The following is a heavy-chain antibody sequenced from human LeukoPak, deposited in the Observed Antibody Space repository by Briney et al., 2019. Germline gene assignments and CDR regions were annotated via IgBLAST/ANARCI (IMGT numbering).Heavy chain of an antibody. CDR2: IYSGGST. D-gene: IGHD3-22*01. CDR1: GFIVSSNY. J-gene: IGHJ3*02. V-gene: IGHV3-53*01. Sequence: QSEGSLRLSCAASGFIVSSNYMSWVRQAPGKGLEWVSLIYSGGSTHYADSVKGRFTISRDNSKNTLYLQMNSLRAEDTAVYYCARDSYDCYDSSSGDAFDIWGQGTMVTVSS. CDR3: ARDSYDCYDSSSGDAFDI.